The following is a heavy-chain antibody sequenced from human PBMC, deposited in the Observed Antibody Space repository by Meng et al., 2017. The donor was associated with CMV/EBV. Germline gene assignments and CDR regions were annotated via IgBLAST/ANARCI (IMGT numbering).Heavy chain of an antibody. V-gene: IGHV4-4*02. CDR2: IYHRGST. Sequence: GSLRLSCAVSGGSISSSNWWSWVRQPPGKGLEWIGEIYHRGSTNYNPSLKSRVTISVDKSKNQFSLKLSSVTAADTAVYYCARERITIEIFGVLYGMDVWGQGTTVTVSS. CDR3: ARERITIEIFGVLYGMDV. CDR1: GGSISSSNW. D-gene: IGHD3-3*01. J-gene: IGHJ6*02.